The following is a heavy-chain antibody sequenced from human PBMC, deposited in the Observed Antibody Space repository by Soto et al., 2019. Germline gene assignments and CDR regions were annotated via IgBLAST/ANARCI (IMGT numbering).Heavy chain of an antibody. V-gene: IGHV1-2*02. CDR1: GYTFTGYY. D-gene: IGHD3-22*01. Sequence: GASVKVSCKASGYTFTGYYMHWVRQAPGQGLEWMGWINPNSGGTNYAKKFQGRVTMTRDTSISTAYMELSRLRYDDTAVYYCGRAPLDHYNDSSGVDYWGQGTLVTVSS. CDR3: GRAPLDHYNDSSGVDY. CDR2: INPNSGGT. J-gene: IGHJ4*02.